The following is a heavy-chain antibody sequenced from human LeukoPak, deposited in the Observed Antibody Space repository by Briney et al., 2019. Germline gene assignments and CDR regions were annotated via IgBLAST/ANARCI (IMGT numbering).Heavy chain of an antibody. Sequence: SETLSLTCAVYGGSFSGYYWSWIRQPPGKGLEWIGEINYSGSTNYNPSLKSRVTISVDTSKNQFSLKLSSVTAADTAVYYCARVSKAGSSSWYNYYYMDVWGKGTTVTVSS. J-gene: IGHJ6*03. CDR1: GGSFSGYY. CDR3: ARVSKAGSSSWYNYYYMDV. D-gene: IGHD6-13*01. CDR2: INYSGST. V-gene: IGHV4-34*01.